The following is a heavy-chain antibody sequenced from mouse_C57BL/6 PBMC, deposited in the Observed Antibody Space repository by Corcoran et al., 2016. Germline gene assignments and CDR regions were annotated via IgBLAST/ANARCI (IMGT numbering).Heavy chain of an antibody. CDR1: GYTFTDYY. J-gene: IGHJ1*03. CDR3: ARITTVFYWFFYV. D-gene: IGHD1-1*01. Sequence: EVQLQQSGPELVKPGASVKISCKASGYTFTDYYMNWVKQSHGKSLEWIGDINPNNGGTSYNQKFKGKATLTVDKSSSTAYMALRSLTSEDSAVYYCARITTVFYWFFYVWCTGTTVTVSS. V-gene: IGHV1-26*01. CDR2: INPNNGGT.